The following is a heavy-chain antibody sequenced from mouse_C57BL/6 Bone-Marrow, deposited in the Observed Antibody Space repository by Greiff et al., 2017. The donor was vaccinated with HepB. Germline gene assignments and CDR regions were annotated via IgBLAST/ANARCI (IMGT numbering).Heavy chain of an antibody. Sequence: VQLKQPGAELVKPGASVKLSCKASGYTFTSYWMHWVKQRPGQGLEWIGMIHPNSGSTNYNEKFKSKATLTVDKSSSTAYMQLSSLTSEDSAVYYCARSEGDYYGSSRTWFAYWGQGTLVTVSA. J-gene: IGHJ3*01. CDR3: ARSEGDYYGSSRTWFAY. V-gene: IGHV1-64*01. D-gene: IGHD1-1*01. CDR2: IHPNSGST. CDR1: GYTFTSYW.